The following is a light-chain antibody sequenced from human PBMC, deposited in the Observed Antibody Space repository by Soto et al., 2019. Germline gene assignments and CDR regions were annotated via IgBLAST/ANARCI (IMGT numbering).Light chain of an antibody. CDR2: EGS. V-gene: IGLV2-23*01. Sequence: QSVLTQPASVSGSPGQSITISCTGTSSDFGSYNLVSWYQQHPGKAPKLMIYEGSKRPSGVSNRFSGSKSGNTASLTISGLQTEDEADYYCCSYAGSSTYVVFGGGTKVTVL. J-gene: IGLJ2*01. CDR1: SSDFGSYNL. CDR3: CSYAGSSTYVV.